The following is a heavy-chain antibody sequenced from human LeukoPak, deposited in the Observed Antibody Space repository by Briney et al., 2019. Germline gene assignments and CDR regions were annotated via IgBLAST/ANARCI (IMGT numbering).Heavy chain of an antibody. J-gene: IGHJ6*03. Sequence: SETLSLTCTVSGGSISSSSYYWGWIRQPPGKGLEWIGSIYYSGSTYYNPSLKSRVTISVDTSKNQFSLKLSSVTAADTAVYYCARRRGGDYGMYYYYYMDVWGKGTTVTVSS. CDR1: GGSISSSSYY. CDR2: IYYSGST. CDR3: ARRRGGDYGMYYYYYMDV. V-gene: IGHV4-39*07. D-gene: IGHD4-17*01.